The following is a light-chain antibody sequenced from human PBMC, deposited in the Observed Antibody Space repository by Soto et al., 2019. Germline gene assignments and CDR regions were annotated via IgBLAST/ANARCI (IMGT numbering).Light chain of an antibody. J-gene: IGKJ5*01. CDR1: QSISSW. V-gene: IGKV1-12*01. CDR2: AAS. Sequence: DIQMTQSPSTLSASVGDRVTITCRASQSISSWLAWYQQKPGKAPKLLIYAASSLQSGVPSRISGSGSGTDFTLTISSLQPEDFATYYCQQANSFPITFGQGTRLEIK. CDR3: QQANSFPIT.